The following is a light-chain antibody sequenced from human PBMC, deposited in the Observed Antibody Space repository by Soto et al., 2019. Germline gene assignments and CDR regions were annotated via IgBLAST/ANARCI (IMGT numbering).Light chain of an antibody. CDR1: SSNIGAGYD. Sequence: QSVLTQPPSVSGAPGQRVTISCTGSSSNIGAGYDVHWYQQLPGTAPKLLIYRNTNRPSWVPDRFSGSKSGTSASLTITRPEAEAEADYYCQSYDSCLGGTSVFGTGTKLTVL. CDR3: QSYDSCLGGTSV. CDR2: RNT. J-gene: IGLJ1*01. V-gene: IGLV1-40*01.